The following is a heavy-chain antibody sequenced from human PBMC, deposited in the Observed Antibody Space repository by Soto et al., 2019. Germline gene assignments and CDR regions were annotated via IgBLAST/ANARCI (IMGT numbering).Heavy chain of an antibody. J-gene: IGHJ4*02. V-gene: IGHV3-15*07. Sequence: GGSLRLSCAASGFTFSNAWMNWVRQAPGKGLEWVGRIKSKTDGGTTDYAAPVKGRFTISRDDSKNTLYLQMNSLKTEDTAVYYCTTDRARGYSGYDFDYWGQGTLVTVSS. D-gene: IGHD5-12*01. CDR2: IKSKTDGGTT. CDR1: GFTFSNAW. CDR3: TTDRARGYSGYDFDY.